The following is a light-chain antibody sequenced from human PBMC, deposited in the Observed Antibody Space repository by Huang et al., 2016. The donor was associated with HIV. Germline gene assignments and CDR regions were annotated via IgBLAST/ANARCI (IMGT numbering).Light chain of an antibody. CDR2: GAS. V-gene: IGKV1-33*01. CDR1: LDINNY. CDR3: QQYDTLPLT. J-gene: IGKJ1*01. Sequence: DIQMTQSPSSLSASLGDKVTITCQASLDINNYLNWYQQKPGKVAKLLISGASVLETGVPPRFSGSRSGTNFTLTVSSLQAEDIGTYYCQQYDTLPLTFGQGTNVEI.